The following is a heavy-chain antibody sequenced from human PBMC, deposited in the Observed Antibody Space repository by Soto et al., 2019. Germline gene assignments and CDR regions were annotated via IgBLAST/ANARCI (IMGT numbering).Heavy chain of an antibody. V-gene: IGHV1-69*06. CDR2: IIPIFGTA. CDR3: ARDRIEATNTYYYYYGMDV. D-gene: IGHD1-26*01. CDR1: GGTFSSYA. J-gene: IGHJ6*02. Sequence: SVKVSCKASGGTFSSYAINWVRQAPGQGLEWMGGIIPIFGTANYAQKFQGRVTITADKSTSTAYMELSSLRSEDTAVYYCARDRIEATNTYYYYYGMDVWGQGTTVTVSS.